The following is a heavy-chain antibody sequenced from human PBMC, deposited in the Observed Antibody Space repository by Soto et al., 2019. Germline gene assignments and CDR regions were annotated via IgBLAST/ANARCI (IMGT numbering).Heavy chain of an antibody. CDR3: VRRETGNYDY. V-gene: IGHV3-64*01. Sequence: EVQLAESGGGMVQPGGSLRLSCVASGFTFSSYDMHWVRQAPGKGLEYVSSISSNGGTTYYGNSVKGRFTISRDNSKNALYLQMGSLRAEVMAVYYCVRRETGNYDYWGQGTLVTVSS. CDR1: GFTFSSYD. CDR2: ISSNGGTT. J-gene: IGHJ4*02. D-gene: IGHD1-7*01.